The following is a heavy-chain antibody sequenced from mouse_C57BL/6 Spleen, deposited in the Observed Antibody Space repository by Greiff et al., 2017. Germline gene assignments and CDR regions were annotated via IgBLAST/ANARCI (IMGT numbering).Heavy chain of an antibody. CDR3: ARCTYGSSCFAMDY. V-gene: IGHV1-22*01. J-gene: IGHJ4*01. CDR2: INPNNGGT. Sequence: VQLQQSGPELVKPGASVKMSCKASGYTFTDYNMHWVKQSHGKSLEWIGYINPNNGGTSYNQKFKGKATLTVNKSSSTAYMELRSLTSEESAVYYWARCTYGSSCFAMDYWGQGTSVTVSS. D-gene: IGHD1-1*01. CDR1: GYTFTDYN.